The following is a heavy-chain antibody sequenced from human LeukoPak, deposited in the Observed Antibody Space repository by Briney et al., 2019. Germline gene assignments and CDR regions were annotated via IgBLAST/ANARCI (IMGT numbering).Heavy chain of an antibody. CDR2: ISSSGSTI. CDR1: GFTFSSYE. CDR3: ARVSWLGADAFDI. D-gene: IGHD6-19*01. J-gene: IGHJ3*02. Sequence: PGGSLRLSCAASGFTFSSYEMNWVRQAPGKGLEWVSYISSSGSTIYYADSVKGRFTISRDNAKNSLYLQMNSLRAEDTAVYYCARVSWLGADAFDIWGQATMVTVSS. V-gene: IGHV3-48*03.